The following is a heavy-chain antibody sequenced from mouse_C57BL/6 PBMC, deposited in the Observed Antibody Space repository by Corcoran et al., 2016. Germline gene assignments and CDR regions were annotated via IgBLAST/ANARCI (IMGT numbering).Heavy chain of an antibody. D-gene: IGHD1-1*01. CDR1: GYTFTTYG. J-gene: IGHJ4*01. V-gene: IGHV9-3*01. Sequence: QTQLVQSGPELKKPGETVKISCKASGYTFTTYGKSWVKQAPGKVLKWMGWINTYSGVPTYADDFKGRFTFSLESSASTAYLQINKLKNEDTATYFCAKRETIYYYGSSYFGNAMDYWGQGPSVTVSS. CDR2: INTYSGVP. CDR3: AKRETIYYYGSSYFGNAMDY.